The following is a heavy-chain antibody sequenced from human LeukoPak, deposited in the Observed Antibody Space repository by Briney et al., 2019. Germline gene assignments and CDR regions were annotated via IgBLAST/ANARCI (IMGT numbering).Heavy chain of an antibody. CDR3: AKGGATVVDY. D-gene: IGHD4-23*01. CDR1: GFIFNNYG. CDR2: IRGNADTT. J-gene: IGHJ4*02. Sequence: GGSLRLSCAASGFIFNNYGMSWVRQAPGEGLEWVSGIRGNADTTYYADSVKGRFTIFRDNNKNMLYLQMNSLRAEDTAVYYCAKGGATVVDYWGQGTLVTVSS. V-gene: IGHV3-23*01.